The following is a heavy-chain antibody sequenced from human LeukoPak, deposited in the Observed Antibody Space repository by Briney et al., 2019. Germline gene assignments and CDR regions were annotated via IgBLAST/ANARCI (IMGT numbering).Heavy chain of an antibody. J-gene: IGHJ4*02. CDR1: GFTFSGSA. D-gene: IGHD6-13*01. CDR3: TISSPFDY. Sequence: PGGSLRPSCAASGFTFSGSAMRWVRQASGKGLEWVGRIRSKANSYATAYAASVKGRFTISRDDSKNTAYLQMNSLKTEDTAVYYCTISSPFDYWGQGTLVTVS. V-gene: IGHV3-73*01. CDR2: IRSKANSYAT.